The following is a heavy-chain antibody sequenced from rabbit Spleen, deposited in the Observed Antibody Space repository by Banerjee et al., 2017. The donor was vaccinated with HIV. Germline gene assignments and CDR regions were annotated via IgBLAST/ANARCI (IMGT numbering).Heavy chain of an antibody. CDR2: IAGGSSGST. Sequence: QEQLVESGGGLVKPGASLTLTCKASGFSFNSGYDMCWVRQAPGKGLEWIACIAGGSSGSTYSATWAKGRFTISKTSSTTVTLQMTSLTAADTATYFCARDVGTSFSTYGMDLWGQGTLVTVS. J-gene: IGHJ6*01. CDR3: ARDVGTSFSTYGMDL. V-gene: IGHV1S45*01. CDR1: GFSFNSGYD. D-gene: IGHD8-1*01.